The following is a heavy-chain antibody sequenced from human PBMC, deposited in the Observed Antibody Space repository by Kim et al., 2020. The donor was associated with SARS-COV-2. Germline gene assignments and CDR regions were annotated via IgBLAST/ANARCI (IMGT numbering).Heavy chain of an antibody. Sequence: GGSLRLSCAASGFTFSSYAMRWVRQAPGKGLEWVSVIYSGGSSTYYADSVKGRFTISRDNSKNTLYLQMNSLRAEDTAVYYCARDSGSSWGLNDYWGQGTLVTVSS. CDR3: ARDSGSSWGLNDY. V-gene: IGHV3-23*03. D-gene: IGHD1-26*01. CDR2: IYSGGSST. J-gene: IGHJ4*02. CDR1: GFTFSSYA.